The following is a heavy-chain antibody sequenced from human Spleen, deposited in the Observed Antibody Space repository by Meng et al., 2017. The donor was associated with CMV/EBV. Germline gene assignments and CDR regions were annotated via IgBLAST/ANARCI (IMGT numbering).Heavy chain of an antibody. V-gene: IGHV4-4*02. Sequence: SGGSISSSNWWSWVRQPPGKGLEWIGEIYHSGSTNYNPSLKSRVTISVDKSKNQFSLKLTSVTAADTAIYYCARARFLEWLGNWFDPWGQGTLVTVSS. CDR2: IYHSGST. D-gene: IGHD3-3*01. CDR1: GGSISSSNW. J-gene: IGHJ5*02. CDR3: ARARFLEWLGNWFDP.